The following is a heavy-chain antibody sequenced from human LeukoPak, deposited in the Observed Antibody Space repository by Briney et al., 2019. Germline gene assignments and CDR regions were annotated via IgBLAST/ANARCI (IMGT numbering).Heavy chain of an antibody. V-gene: IGHV1-2*02. J-gene: IGHJ5*02. CDR1: GYTFTDYY. Sequence: GASVKVSCKASGYTFTDYYMHWVRQAPGLGLEWRGWINPNSVGTNYAEKFQGRVTVTRDTSITTAYMELSRLRSDDTAIYYCARGVLAGYDSSGYPFYNWFDPWGQGTLVTVSS. D-gene: IGHD3-22*01. CDR3: ARGVLAGYDSSGYPFYNWFDP. CDR2: INPNSVGT.